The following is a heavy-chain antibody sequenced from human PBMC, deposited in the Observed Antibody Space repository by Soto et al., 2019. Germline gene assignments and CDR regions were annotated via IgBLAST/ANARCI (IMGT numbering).Heavy chain of an antibody. D-gene: IGHD5-12*01. CDR3: ARGWLRYYFDY. V-gene: IGHV1-3*01. CDR1: GYTFTSYA. J-gene: IGHJ4*02. CDR2: INAGNGNT. Sequence: QVQLVQSGAEVKKPGASVKVSCKASGYTFTSYAMHWVRQAPGQRLEWMGWINAGNGNTKYSQKFQGRVTITRDTSASTAYMELSSLRSEDTAVYYCARGWLRYYFDYWGQGTLVTVSS.